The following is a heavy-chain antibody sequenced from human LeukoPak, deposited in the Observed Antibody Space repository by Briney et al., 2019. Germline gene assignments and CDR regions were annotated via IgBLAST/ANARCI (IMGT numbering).Heavy chain of an antibody. CDR3: ARRMGRRFGERYYYYHYMDV. CDR1: GESFSGYY. D-gene: IGHD3-10*01. J-gene: IGHJ6*03. Sequence: SETLSLTCAVYGESFSGYYWSWIRQPPGKGLEWIGEINHSGSTNYNPSLKSRVTISVDTSKNQFSLKLSSVTAADTAMYYCARRMGRRFGERYYYYHYMDVWGKGTTVTISS. CDR2: INHSGST. V-gene: IGHV4-34*01.